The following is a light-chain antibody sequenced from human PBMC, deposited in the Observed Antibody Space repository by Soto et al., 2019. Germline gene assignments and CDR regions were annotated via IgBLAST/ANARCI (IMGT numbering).Light chain of an antibody. CDR2: AAS. CDR3: QQSYSPPRT. Sequence: ILLTQSRSSQSGRVGDRVTITCLASQSISSYLNWHQQTPGTAPQLLFYAASTLQGGVSSRFSGSGSGTVFPLTITNLQPEDVATYYCQQSYSPPRTLGQGTKVAIK. J-gene: IGKJ1*01. V-gene: IGKV1-39*01. CDR1: QSISSY.